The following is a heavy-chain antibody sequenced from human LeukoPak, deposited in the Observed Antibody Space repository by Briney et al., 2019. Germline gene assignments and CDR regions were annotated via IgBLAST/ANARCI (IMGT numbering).Heavy chain of an antibody. V-gene: IGHV3-33*01. CDR1: GFNFSSYG. Sequence: GGSLRLSCAASGFNFSSYGMHWVRQAPGEGLEWVTSIWFDGSNIHYADSVKGRVIISRDNSKSALYLQMNSLRAEDTAVYYCARAQSSSWLFDYWGQGTLVTVSS. CDR3: ARAQSSSWLFDY. D-gene: IGHD6-13*01. CDR2: IWFDGSNI. J-gene: IGHJ4*02.